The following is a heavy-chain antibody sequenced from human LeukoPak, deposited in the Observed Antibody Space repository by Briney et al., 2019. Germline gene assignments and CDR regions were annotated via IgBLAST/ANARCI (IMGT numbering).Heavy chain of an antibody. CDR1: GGSISSYY. CDR3: ARVTPKLYNWFDP. J-gene: IGHJ5*02. CDR2: IYYSGST. Sequence: SETLSLTCTVSGGSISSYYWSWIRQPPGKGLEWIGYIYYSGSTNYNPSLKSRVTISVDTSKNQFSLKLSSVTAADTAVYYCARVTPKLYNWFDPWGQGTLVTVSS. D-gene: IGHD2-21*02. V-gene: IGHV4-59*12.